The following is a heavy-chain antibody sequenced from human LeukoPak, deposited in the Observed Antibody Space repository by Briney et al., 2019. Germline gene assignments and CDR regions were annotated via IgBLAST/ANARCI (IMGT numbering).Heavy chain of an antibody. CDR1: GFSVSSNA. V-gene: IGHV3-23*01. D-gene: IGHD3-3*02. Sequence: GGSLRLSCEASGFSVSSNAMAWVRQAPGKGLEWVSGLGSDGRTHYADSVKGRFTISRDHSKNTVYLQMDSLRAEDTAVYYCASVLADWFDPWGQGTLVTVSS. CDR3: ASVLADWFDP. CDR2: LGSDGRT. J-gene: IGHJ5*02.